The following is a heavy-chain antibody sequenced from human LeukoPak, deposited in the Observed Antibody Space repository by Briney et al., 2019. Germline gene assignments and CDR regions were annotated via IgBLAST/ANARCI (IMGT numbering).Heavy chain of an antibody. CDR2: ISGDGTAR. CDR3: VRGRGSYGWFDP. J-gene: IGHJ5*02. D-gene: IGHD3-10*01. Sequence: GGSLRLSCAVSGLTLSNYWMNWVRQVPGKGLVWVSRISGDGTARNYADSVKGRFTISRDDAKNTVDLQMNSLRGEDTAVYYCVRGRGSYGWFDPWGQGTLVTVSS. V-gene: IGHV3-74*01. CDR1: GLTLSNYW.